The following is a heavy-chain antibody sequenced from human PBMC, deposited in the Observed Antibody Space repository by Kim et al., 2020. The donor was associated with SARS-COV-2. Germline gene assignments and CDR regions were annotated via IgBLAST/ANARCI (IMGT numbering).Heavy chain of an antibody. Sequence: ASVKVSCKASGYTFTSYGISWVRQAPGQGLEWMGWISAYNGNTNYAQKLQGRVTMTTDTSTSTAYMGLSSLRSDDTAVYYCARVIAAAGPGGLDYWDQGTLVTVS. D-gene: IGHD6-13*01. CDR1: GYTFTSYG. CDR2: ISAYNGNT. V-gene: IGHV1-18*01. CDR3: ARVIAAAGPGGLDY. J-gene: IGHJ4*02.